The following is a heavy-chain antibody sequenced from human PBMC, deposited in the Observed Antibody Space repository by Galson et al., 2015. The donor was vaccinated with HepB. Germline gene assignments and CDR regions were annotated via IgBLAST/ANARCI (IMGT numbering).Heavy chain of an antibody. CDR2: ISYDGSNK. CDR1: GFTFSSYG. J-gene: IGHJ4*02. CDR3: ARDRSSSSVWGYFDY. Sequence: SLRLSCAASGFTFSSYGMHWVRQAPGKGLEWVAVISYDGSNKYYADSVKGRFTISRDNSKNTLYLQMNSLRAEDTAVYYCARDRSSSSVWGYFDYWGQGTLVTVSS. D-gene: IGHD6-6*01. V-gene: IGHV3-30*03.